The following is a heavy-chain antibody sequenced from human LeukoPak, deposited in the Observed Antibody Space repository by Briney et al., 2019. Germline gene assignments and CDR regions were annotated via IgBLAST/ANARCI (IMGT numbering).Heavy chain of an antibody. Sequence: GGSLRLSCAASGFTFSSYGMHWVRQAPGKGLEWVAVISYDGSNKNYADSVKGRFTISRDNSKNTLYLQMNSLRAEDTAVYYCAKEMYYYDSSGSTYYFDYWGQGTLVTVSS. J-gene: IGHJ4*02. CDR2: ISYDGSNK. CDR1: GFTFSSYG. D-gene: IGHD3-22*01. V-gene: IGHV3-30*18. CDR3: AKEMYYYDSSGSTYYFDY.